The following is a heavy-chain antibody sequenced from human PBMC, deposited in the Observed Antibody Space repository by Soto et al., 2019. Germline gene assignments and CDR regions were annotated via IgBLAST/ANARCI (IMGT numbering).Heavy chain of an antibody. Sequence: PSEALSLTCSVSGGSISRDYWSWIRQPPGKGLEWIGYIYYTGSTDYNPSLKSRVTISVDTSKNQFSLRLASVTAADTAVYYCARDGFYCSGNYYYWFAPWSQGTLVTVSS. D-gene: IGHD3-10*02. CDR1: GGSISRDY. CDR2: IYYTGST. CDR3: ARDGFYCSGNYYYWFAP. V-gene: IGHV4-59*12. J-gene: IGHJ5*02.